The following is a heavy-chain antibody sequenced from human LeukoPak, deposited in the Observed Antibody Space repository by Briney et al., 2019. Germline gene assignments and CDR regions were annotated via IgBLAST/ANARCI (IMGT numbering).Heavy chain of an antibody. CDR1: GFTFNRYW. V-gene: IGHV3-74*01. J-gene: IGHJ4*02. Sequence: GGSLRLSCAASGFTFNRYWMHWVRQVPGKGLVWVSRINSDGSSTTYADSVKGRFTSSRDNAKNSLYLQMNSLRAEDTAVYYCAKDRYSGLNTIDYWGQGTLVTVSS. D-gene: IGHD6-13*01. CDR2: INSDGSST. CDR3: AKDRYSGLNTIDY.